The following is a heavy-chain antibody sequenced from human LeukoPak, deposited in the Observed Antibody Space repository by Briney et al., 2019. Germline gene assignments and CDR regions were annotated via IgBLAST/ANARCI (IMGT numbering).Heavy chain of an antibody. CDR2: INPNSGGT. CDR3: ARDPYCSSTSCYLDY. V-gene: IGHV1-2*02. Sequence: ASVKVSCKASGYTFTGYYIHWVRQAPGQGLEWMRWINPNSGGTNYAQKFQGRVTMTRDTSISTAYMELSRLRSDDTAVYYCARDPYCSSTSCYLDYWGQGTLVTVSS. D-gene: IGHD2-2*01. CDR1: GYTFTGYY. J-gene: IGHJ4*02.